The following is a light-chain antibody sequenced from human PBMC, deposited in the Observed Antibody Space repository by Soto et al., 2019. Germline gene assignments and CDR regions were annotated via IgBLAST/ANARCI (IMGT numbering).Light chain of an antibody. J-gene: IGKJ1*01. CDR2: GAS. Sequence: EIVLTQSPGTLSLSSGERATLSCKTSQSVDNSYLAWYQHKHDQPPRLLIYGASGRATGIPYGFRASGSETDFTLTITRLEPEDFAVYYCQQYDTSPWTFGPGTKVEIK. CDR3: QQYDTSPWT. CDR1: QSVDNSY. V-gene: IGKV3-20*01.